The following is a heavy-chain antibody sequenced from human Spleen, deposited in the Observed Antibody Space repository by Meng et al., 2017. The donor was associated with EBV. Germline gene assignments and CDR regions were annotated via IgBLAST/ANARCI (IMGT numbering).Heavy chain of an antibody. Sequence: GQRVQYGAEVNRPASSVKVSCKASGGTFSNYGISWVRQSPGQGLEWMGEITPLYGIANYAEKFQGRVTITADTSTSSAYMELSSLTSDDTAVYYCVRDLWLRFGDCVWGQGTLVTVSS. CDR1: GGTFSNYG. CDR3: VRDLWLRFGDCV. V-gene: IGHV1-69*17. D-gene: IGHD5-12*01. CDR2: ITPLYGIA. J-gene: IGHJ4*02.